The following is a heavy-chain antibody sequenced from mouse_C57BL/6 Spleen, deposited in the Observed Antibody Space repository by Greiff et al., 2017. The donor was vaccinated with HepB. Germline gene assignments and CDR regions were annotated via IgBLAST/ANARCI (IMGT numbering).Heavy chain of an antibody. Sequence: VQLQQSGAELVKPGASVKMSCKASGYTFTSYWITWVKQRPGQGLEWIGDIYPGSGSTNYNEKFKSKATLTVDTSTSTAYMQLSSLTAEDSAVYYCARGLRDDYWGQGTTLTVSS. J-gene: IGHJ2*01. V-gene: IGHV1-55*01. CDR3: ARGLRDDY. CDR2: IYPGSGST. CDR1: GYTFTSYW.